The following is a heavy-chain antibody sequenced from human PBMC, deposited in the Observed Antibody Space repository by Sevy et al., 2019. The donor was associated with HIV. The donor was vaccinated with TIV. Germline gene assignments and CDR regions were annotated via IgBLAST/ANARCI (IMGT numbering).Heavy chain of an antibody. CDR3: AKVLRAGIAVAGAFDI. J-gene: IGHJ3*02. Sequence: GGSLRLSCAASGFTFSSYGMHWVRQAPGKGLEWVAVISYDGSNKYYADSVKGRFTISRDNSKNTLYLQMNSLRAEDTAVYYCAKVLRAGIAVAGAFDIWGQGTMVTVSS. CDR2: ISYDGSNK. V-gene: IGHV3-30*18. D-gene: IGHD6-19*01. CDR1: GFTFSSYG.